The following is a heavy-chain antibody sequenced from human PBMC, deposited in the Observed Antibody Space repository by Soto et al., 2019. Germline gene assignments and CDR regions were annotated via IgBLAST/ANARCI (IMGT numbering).Heavy chain of an antibody. CDR3: ARESVAGFD. CDR2: VSDGGYNK. V-gene: IGHV3-30*04. D-gene: IGHD6-19*01. CDR1: GFTFSHYA. J-gene: IGHJ4*02. Sequence: GGSLRLSCAASGFTFSHYAMHWVRQPPGKGLEWVAVVSDGGYNKFYFDSVKGRFTVFRDDSKQTLDLQMNDLRPEDTAIYFCARESVAGFDWGQGTRVTVSS.